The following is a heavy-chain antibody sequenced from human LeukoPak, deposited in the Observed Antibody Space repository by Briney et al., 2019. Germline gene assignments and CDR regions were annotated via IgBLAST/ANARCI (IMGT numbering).Heavy chain of an antibody. D-gene: IGHD5-24*01. J-gene: IGHJ6*03. V-gene: IGHV1-46*03. CDR2: INPSGGST. Sequence: ASVKVSCKASGYTFTSYYMHWVRQAPGQGREWMGIINPSGGSTSYAQKFQGRVTMTRDTSTSTVYMELSSLRSEDTAVYYCAREAGCRDRYNCYYYYYYMDVWGKGTTVTVSS. CDR1: GYTFTSYY. CDR3: AREAGCRDRYNCYYYYYYMDV.